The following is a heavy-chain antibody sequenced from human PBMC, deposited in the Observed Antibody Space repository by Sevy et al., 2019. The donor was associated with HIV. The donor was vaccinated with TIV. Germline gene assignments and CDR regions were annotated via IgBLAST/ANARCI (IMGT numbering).Heavy chain of an antibody. J-gene: IGHJ4*02. D-gene: IGHD1-26*01. CDR3: ARDTGRNY. CDR1: GASITTYY. CDR2: MHSDGNT. Sequence: SETLSLTCTVSGASITTYYWSWFRQPAGEGLEWIGRMHSDGNTNYNPSLQGRVTMSFDTSKNQFSLTLDFVTAADAAVYYCARDTGRNYWGQGILVTVSS. V-gene: IGHV4-4*07.